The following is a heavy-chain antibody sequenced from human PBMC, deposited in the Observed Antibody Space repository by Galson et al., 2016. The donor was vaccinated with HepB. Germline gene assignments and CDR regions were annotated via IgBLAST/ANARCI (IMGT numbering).Heavy chain of an antibody. V-gene: IGHV1-69-2*01. CDR3: AKLGIAAAGRLHY. CDR2: VDPEDGET. Sequence: VKVSCKVSGYTFIDYYMHWVQQAPGKGLEWMGLVDPEDGETIYAKKFQGRVTITADTSTDTAYMELSSLRSEDTAVYYCAKLGIAAAGRLHYWGQGTLVTVSS. J-gene: IGHJ4*02. D-gene: IGHD6-13*01. CDR1: GYTFIDYY.